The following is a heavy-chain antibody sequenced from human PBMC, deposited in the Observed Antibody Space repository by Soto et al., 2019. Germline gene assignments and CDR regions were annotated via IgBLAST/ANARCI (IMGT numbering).Heavy chain of an antibody. CDR1: GFAFGIYA. D-gene: IGHD2-2*01. Sequence: GMSMKIYCAASGFAFGIYAMNWVREAPGKGLEWVSGISGSGGSTYYTDSVKGRFTISRDNSKNTLYLQMNSLRADDTAVYYCSNSRGHTYFYTCGQH. CDR3: SNSRGHTYFYTCGQH. V-gene: IGHV3-23*01. J-gene: IGHJ1*01. CDR2: ISGSGGST.